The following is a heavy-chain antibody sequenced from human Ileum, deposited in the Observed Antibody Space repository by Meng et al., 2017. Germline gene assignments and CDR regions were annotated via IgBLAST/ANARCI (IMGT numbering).Heavy chain of an antibody. CDR3: ARRAEAGGFLGD. D-gene: IGHD2-8*02. CDR2: ISGDETST. J-gene: IGHJ4*02. CDR1: GFTFSSSW. Sequence: EVQLVESGGGLVQPGVSLRLSCAGSGFTFSSSWMHWVRQAPGKGLVWVARISGDETSTNYADSVKGRFTISRDNAKNTLYLQMSSLRADDTALYYCARRAEAGGFLGDWGQGTLVTVSS. V-gene: IGHV3-74*01.